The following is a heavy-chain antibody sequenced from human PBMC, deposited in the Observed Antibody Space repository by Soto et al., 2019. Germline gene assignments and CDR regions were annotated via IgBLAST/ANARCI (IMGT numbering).Heavy chain of an antibody. CDR3: AGVLRFLEWYQYYFDY. V-gene: IGHV4-4*02. CDR2: IYHSGST. Sequence: SETLSLTCAVSCGSISSSNWWSWVRQPPGKGLEWIGEIYHSGSTNYNPSLKSRVTISVDKSKNQFSLKLSSVTAADTAVYYCAGVLRFLEWYQYYFDYRGKGTLVTVSS. J-gene: IGHJ4*02. CDR1: CGSISSSNW. D-gene: IGHD3-3*01.